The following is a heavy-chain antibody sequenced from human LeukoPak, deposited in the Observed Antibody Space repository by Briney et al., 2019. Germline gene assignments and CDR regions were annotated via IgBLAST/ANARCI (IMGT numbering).Heavy chain of an antibody. J-gene: IGHJ4*02. Sequence: GGSLRLSCAASGFTFSSYSMNWVRQAPGKGLEWVSSISSSSSYISYADSVKGRFTISRDNAKNSLYLQMNSLRAEDTAVYYCARATGYSYGYGLAGPPPLPIDYWGQGTLVTVSS. CDR2: ISSSSSYI. D-gene: IGHD5-18*01. V-gene: IGHV3-21*01. CDR3: ARATGYSYGYGLAGPPPLPIDY. CDR1: GFTFSSYS.